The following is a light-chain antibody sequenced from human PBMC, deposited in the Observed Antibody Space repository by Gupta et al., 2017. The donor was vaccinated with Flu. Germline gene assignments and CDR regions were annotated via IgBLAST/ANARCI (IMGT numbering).Light chain of an antibody. J-gene: IGLJ3*02. CDR3: HSDAGSNNLV. CDR1: SSDVGGYNY. V-gene: IGLV2-8*01. Sequence: QSALTQPPSASGSPGQSVTISCTGTSSDVGGYNYVSWYQQHPGKAPKLMIYEVSKRAAGVPGRFSGSKSGNTASLTASGPQDEEEADYYCHSDAGSNNLVFGGGTKLTVL. CDR2: EVS.